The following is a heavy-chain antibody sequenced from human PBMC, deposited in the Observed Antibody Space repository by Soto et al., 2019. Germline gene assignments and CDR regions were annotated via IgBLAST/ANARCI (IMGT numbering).Heavy chain of an antibody. CDR3: ARAEGNDGTIFGVVIRYYGMAV. D-gene: IGHD3-3*01. J-gene: IGHJ6*02. CDR2: ISAYNGNT. V-gene: IGHV1-18*04. CDR1: GYTFTSYG. Sequence: SVKVSCKASGYTFTSYGISWVRQAPGQGLEWMGWISAYNGNTNYAQKLQGRVTMTTDTSTSTAYIELRSLRSDDTAVYYCARAEGNDGTIFGVVIRYYGMAVWGQGTTVTVSS.